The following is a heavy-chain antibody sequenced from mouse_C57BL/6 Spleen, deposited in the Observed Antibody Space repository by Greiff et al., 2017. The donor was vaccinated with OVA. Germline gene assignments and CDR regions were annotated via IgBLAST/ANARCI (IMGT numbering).Heavy chain of an antibody. D-gene: IGHD1-1*01. Sequence: QVQLQQSGAELVRPGASVTLSCKASGYTFTDYEMHWAKQTPVHGLEWIGAIDPETGGTAYNPKFKGKAILTADKSSSTAYMVLRSLTSEYSSVYYCTRRTTVVPHWYFDVWGTGTTVTVSS. CDR2: IDPETGGT. CDR3: TRRTTVVPHWYFDV. CDR1: GYTFTDYE. V-gene: IGHV1-15*01. J-gene: IGHJ1*03.